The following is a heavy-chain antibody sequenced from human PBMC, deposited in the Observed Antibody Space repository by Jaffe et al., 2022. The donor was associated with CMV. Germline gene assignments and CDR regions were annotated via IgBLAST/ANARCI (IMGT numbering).Heavy chain of an antibody. J-gene: IGHJ5*02. CDR3: AKGGSNGCREVDT. CDR1: GFTFSSYS. CDR2: IGSSGSPA. V-gene: IGHV3-23*01. D-gene: IGHD6-19*01. Sequence: EVQLLESGGGLVQPGESLRLSCAASGFTFSSYSMGWVRQALGKGLEWVSAIGSSGSPAFYTDSVKGRFTVSRDNSKSTLYLQMNSLGDDDTAVYYCAKGGSNGCREVDTWGQGTLVTVSS.